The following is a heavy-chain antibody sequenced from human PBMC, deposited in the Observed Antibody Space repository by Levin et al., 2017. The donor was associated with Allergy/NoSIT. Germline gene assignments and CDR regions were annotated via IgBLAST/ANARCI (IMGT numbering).Heavy chain of an antibody. J-gene: IGHJ5*02. CDR3: ARHSRMTTDPSGGFDP. CDR2: IYYSGST. Sequence: SETLSLTCTVSGGSISSSSYYWGWIRQPPGKGLEWIGSIYYSGSTYYNPSLKSRVTISVDTSRNQFSLKLSSVTAADTAMYYCARHSRMTTDPSGGFDPWGQGTLVTVSS. D-gene: IGHD4-17*01. CDR1: GGSISSSSYY. V-gene: IGHV4-39*01.